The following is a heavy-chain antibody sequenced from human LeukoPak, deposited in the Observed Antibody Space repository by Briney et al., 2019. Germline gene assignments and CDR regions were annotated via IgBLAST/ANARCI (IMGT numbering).Heavy chain of an antibody. CDR2: IYYSGNT. J-gene: IGHJ4*02. CDR3: AREVVEATRGFYDY. V-gene: IGHV4-39*07. Sequence: SETLSLTCTVSGGSISGSSYYWARIRQPPGKGLEWIGSIYYSGNTYYNPSLKSRVTISVDTSKNQFSLKLSSVTAADTAVYFCAREVVEATRGFYDYWGQGTLVTVSS. D-gene: IGHD1-26*01. CDR1: GGSISGSSYY.